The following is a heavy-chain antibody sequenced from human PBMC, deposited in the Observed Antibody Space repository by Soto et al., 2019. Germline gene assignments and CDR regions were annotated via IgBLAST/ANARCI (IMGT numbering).Heavy chain of an antibody. J-gene: IGHJ4*02. CDR1: GFSLSTSGVG. CDR2: IYWDDDK. Sequence: QITLKESGPTLVKPTQTLTLTCTFSGFSLSTSGVGVGWIRQPPGKALEWLALIYWDDDKRYSPSLKSRLTITTYTSKSQVVLTMTNMDPVDTATYYCAHIYDSSGYSPYWGQGTLVTVSS. D-gene: IGHD3-22*01. CDR3: AHIYDSSGYSPY. V-gene: IGHV2-5*02.